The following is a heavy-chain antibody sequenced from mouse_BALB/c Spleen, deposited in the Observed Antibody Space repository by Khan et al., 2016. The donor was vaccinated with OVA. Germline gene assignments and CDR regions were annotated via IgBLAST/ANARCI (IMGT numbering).Heavy chain of an antibody. CDR2: ILPGSGST. CDR1: GYTFSSYW. V-gene: IGHV1-9*01. CDR3: ARSEVTGPLAWFAY. Sequence: QVQLQQSGAELMKPGASVKISCKATGYTFSSYWIEWVKQRPGHGLEWIGEILPGSGSTNYNEKFKGKATFTADTSSNTAYMQLSSLTSEDSAGYYCARSEVTGPLAWFAYWGQGTLVTVSA. J-gene: IGHJ3*01. D-gene: IGHD4-1*01.